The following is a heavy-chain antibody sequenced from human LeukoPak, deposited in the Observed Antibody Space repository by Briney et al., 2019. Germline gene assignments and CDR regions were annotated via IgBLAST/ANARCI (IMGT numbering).Heavy chain of an antibody. CDR1: GGSISSSSYY. CDR2: IYYSGST. CDR3: ARRRSDYGGKVCYFDY. D-gene: IGHD4-23*01. V-gene: IGHV4-39*01. J-gene: IGHJ4*02. Sequence: SETLSLTCTVSGGSISSSSYYWGWIRQPPGKGLEWIGSIYYSGSTYYNPSLKSRVTISVDTSKNQFSLKLSSVTAADTAVYYCARRRSDYGGKVCYFDYWGQGTLVTVSS.